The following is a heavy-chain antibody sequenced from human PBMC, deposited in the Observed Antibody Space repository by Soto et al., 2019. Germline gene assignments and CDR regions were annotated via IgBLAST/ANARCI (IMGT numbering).Heavy chain of an antibody. V-gene: IGHV1-69*04. CDR3: ARDLSYGDFDY. J-gene: IGHJ4*02. CDR2: IIPILGIA. D-gene: IGHD4-17*01. Sequence: SVKVSCKASGGTFSSYTISWVRQAPGQGLEWMGRIIPILGIANYAQKFQGRVTITADKSTSTAYMELRSLRSDDTAVYYCARDLSYGDFDYWGQGTLVTVSS. CDR1: GGTFSSYT.